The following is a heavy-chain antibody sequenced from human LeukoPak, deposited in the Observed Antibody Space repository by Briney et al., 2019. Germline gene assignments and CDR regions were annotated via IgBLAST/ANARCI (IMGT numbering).Heavy chain of an antibody. V-gene: IGHV4-34*01. Sequence: PSETLSLTCAVYGGSFSGYYWSWIRQPPGKGLEWIGEINHSGSTNYNPSLKSRVTISADTSKNQFSLKLSSVTAADTAVYYCARGPYGSGSYPGLAFFDYWGQGTLVTVSS. CDR3: ARGPYGSGSYPGLAFFDY. J-gene: IGHJ4*02. CDR2: INHSGST. CDR1: GGSFSGYY. D-gene: IGHD3-10*01.